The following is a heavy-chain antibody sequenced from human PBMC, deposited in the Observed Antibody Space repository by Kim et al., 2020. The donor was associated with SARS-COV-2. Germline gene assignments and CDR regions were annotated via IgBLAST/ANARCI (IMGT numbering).Heavy chain of an antibody. CDR2: ISGDSNSI. D-gene: IGHD4-17*01. CDR1: GFTFSFYT. CDR3: ARDPETTVHS. V-gene: IGHV3-21*01. J-gene: IGHJ4*02. Sequence: GGSLRLSCAASGFTFSFYTMNWVRQAPGKGLEWVSSISGDSNSIKYADSVQGRFTISRDNAKNSLYLQMSSLRVEDTAVFYCARDPETTVHSWGQGTLVTVSS.